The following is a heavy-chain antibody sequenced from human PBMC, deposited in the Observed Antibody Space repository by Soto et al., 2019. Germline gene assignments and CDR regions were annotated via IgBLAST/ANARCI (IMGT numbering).Heavy chain of an antibody. CDR1: GFTFSSYS. D-gene: IGHD4-17*01. Sequence: GGSLRLSCAASGFTFSSYSMNWVRQAPGKGLEWVSYISSSSSTIYYADSVKGRFTISRDNAKNSLYLQMNSLRDEDTAVYYCARADINDYGDLFYYWGQGTLVTVSS. CDR2: ISSSSSTI. J-gene: IGHJ4*02. V-gene: IGHV3-48*02. CDR3: ARADINDYGDLFYY.